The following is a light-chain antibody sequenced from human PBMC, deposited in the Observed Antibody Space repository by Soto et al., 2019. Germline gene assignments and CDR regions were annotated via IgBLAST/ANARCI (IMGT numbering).Light chain of an antibody. CDR3: QQYTNWPLT. CDR1: QNVGSN. Sequence: EIMMTQSPGTLSVSPGERATLSCRASQNVGSNLAWYQQKPCQAPRLLIYGEFTSATGIPARFSGSGSGTEFTLIISSLQSEDFAVYYCQQYTNWPLTFAGGTKVEIK. V-gene: IGKV3D-15*01. CDR2: GEF. J-gene: IGKJ4*01.